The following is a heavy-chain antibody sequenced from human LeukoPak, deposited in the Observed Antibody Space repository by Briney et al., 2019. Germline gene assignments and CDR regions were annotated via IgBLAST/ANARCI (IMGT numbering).Heavy chain of an antibody. V-gene: IGHV3-23*01. D-gene: IGHD6-13*01. CDR3: AKDLSSSWSHDAFDI. Sequence: GGSLRLSCAASGFTFSSYAMSWVRQAPGKGLEWVSAISGSGGSTYYADSVKGRSTISRDNSKNTLYLQMNSLRAEDTAVYYCAKDLSSSWSHDAFDIWGQGTMVTVSS. CDR1: GFTFSSYA. CDR2: ISGSGGST. J-gene: IGHJ3*02.